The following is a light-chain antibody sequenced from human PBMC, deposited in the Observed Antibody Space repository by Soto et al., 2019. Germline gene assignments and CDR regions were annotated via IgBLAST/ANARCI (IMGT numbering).Light chain of an antibody. Sequence: QSALTQPASVSGSLGQSITISCTGTTSDVGGYNYVSWYQQYPGKAPILMIYEVTNRPSGVSNRFSGSKSGNTASLTISGLQVEDEAEYFCGSYTGSITYVFGTGTKVTVL. CDR3: GSYTGSITYV. CDR1: TSDVGGYNY. J-gene: IGLJ1*01. V-gene: IGLV2-14*01. CDR2: EVT.